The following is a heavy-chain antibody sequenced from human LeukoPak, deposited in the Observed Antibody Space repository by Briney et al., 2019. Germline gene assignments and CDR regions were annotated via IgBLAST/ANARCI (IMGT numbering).Heavy chain of an antibody. CDR1: GGSFSGYY. CDR3: ATSGSSHFDY. V-gene: IGHV4-34*01. J-gene: IGHJ4*02. Sequence: SETLSLTCAVYGGSFSGYYWSWIRQPPGKGLEWIGEINHSGSTNYSQSLKSRVTISVDTSKNQFSLKLSSVTAADTAVYYCATSGSSHFDYWGQGTLVTVSS. D-gene: IGHD1-26*01. CDR2: INHSGST.